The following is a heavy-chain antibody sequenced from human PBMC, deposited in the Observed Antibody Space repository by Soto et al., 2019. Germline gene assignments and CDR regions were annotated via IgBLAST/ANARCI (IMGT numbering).Heavy chain of an antibody. Sequence: PGGSLRHSCAASGFTFNNYAMNWVRQAPGKGLEWVATISGTGGSTYYADSVKGRFTISRDNSKNTLYLQMNSLRVEDTAVYYCAKDRLGGNFDYWGQGTQVTVSS. J-gene: IGHJ4*02. CDR2: ISGTGGST. V-gene: IGHV3-23*01. CDR1: GFTFNNYA. CDR3: AKDRLGGNFDY.